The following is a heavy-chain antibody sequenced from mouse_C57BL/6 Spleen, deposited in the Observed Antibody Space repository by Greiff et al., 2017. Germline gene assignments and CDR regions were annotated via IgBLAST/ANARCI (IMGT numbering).Heavy chain of an antibody. D-gene: IGHD2-1*01. CDR3: ARKAYGNYEGYYAMDY. J-gene: IGHJ4*01. V-gene: IGHV1-69*01. CDR1: GYTFTSYW. CDR2: IDPSDSYT. Sequence: VQLQQPGAELVMPGASVKLSCKASGYTFTSYWMHWVKQRPGQGLEWIGEIDPSDSYTNYNQKFKGKSTLTVDKSSSTAYMQLSSLTSEDSAVYYCARKAYGNYEGYYAMDYWGQGTSVTVSS.